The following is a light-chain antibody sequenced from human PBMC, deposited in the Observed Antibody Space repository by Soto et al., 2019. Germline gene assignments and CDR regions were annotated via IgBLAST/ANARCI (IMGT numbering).Light chain of an antibody. CDR2: GAS. CDR3: QQYDTVAYT. Sequence: EIVLTPSPGTLSLSPGERATLSCRASQTVSSIYLAWYQQKPGQAPRLLIHGASSRATGIPDRFSGSGSGTDFTLTITRLEPEDFAVYYGQQYDTVAYTFGQGTNLQI. CDR1: QTVSSIY. V-gene: IGKV3-20*01. J-gene: IGKJ2*01.